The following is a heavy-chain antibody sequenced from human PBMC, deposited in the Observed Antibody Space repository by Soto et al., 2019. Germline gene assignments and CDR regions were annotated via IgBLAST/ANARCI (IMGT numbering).Heavy chain of an antibody. CDR2: ISGSGGST. Sequence: EVQLLESGGGLVQPGGSLRLSCAASGFTFSSYAMSWVRQAPGKGLEWVSAISGSGGSTYYADSVKGRFTISRDNSKNRLYLQMNSLRAEDTAVYYCAKGYSSSWVFAYWGKGTLVTVSS. D-gene: IGHD6-6*01. CDR3: AKGYSSSWVFAY. CDR1: GFTFSSYA. J-gene: IGHJ4*02. V-gene: IGHV3-23*01.